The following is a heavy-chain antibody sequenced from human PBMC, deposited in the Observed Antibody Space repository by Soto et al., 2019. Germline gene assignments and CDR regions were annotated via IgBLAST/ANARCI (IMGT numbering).Heavy chain of an antibody. CDR2: IYYSGST. CDR3: ARSDGRY. V-gene: IGHV4-59*01. CDR1: GGSINSYY. J-gene: IGHJ4*02. Sequence: SETLSLTRTFSGGSINSYYWSWIRQPPGKGLEWIGYIYYSGSTNYNPSLKSRVTISVDTSKNQFSLKLSSVTAADTAVYYCARSDGRYWGQGTLVTVSS.